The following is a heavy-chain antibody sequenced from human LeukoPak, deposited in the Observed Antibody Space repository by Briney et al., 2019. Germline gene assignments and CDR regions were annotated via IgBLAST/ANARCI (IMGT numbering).Heavy chain of an antibody. V-gene: IGHV3-23*01. CDR2: IDSTGAYT. CDR1: GFIFSNYA. Sequence: PGGSLRLSCAASGFIFSNYAMSWVRQAPGKGLEWVSAIDSTGAYTWYADSVKGRFTISKDSSKTILYLQMNSLRAEDTAVYYCASPMVRGVPYWGQGTLVTVSS. D-gene: IGHD3-10*01. CDR3: ASPMVRGVPY. J-gene: IGHJ4*02.